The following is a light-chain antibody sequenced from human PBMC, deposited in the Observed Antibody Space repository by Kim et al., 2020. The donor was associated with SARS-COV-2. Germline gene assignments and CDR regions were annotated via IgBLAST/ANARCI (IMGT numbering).Light chain of an antibody. CDR2: DAS. CDR1: QSISSW. V-gene: IGKV1-5*01. CDR3: QQYSSYSGT. J-gene: IGKJ1*01. Sequence: GDRVTITCRASQSISSWLAWYQQKPGKAPKLLIYDASSLESGVPSRFSGSGSGTEFTLTISSLQPDDFATYYCQQYSSYSGTFGQGTKVDI.